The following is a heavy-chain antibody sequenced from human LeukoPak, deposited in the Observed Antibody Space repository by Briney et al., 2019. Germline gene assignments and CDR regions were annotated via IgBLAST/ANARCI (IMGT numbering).Heavy chain of an antibody. J-gene: IGHJ3*02. V-gene: IGHV4-39*07. CDR1: GGSISSSSYY. CDR2: IYYSGST. D-gene: IGHD3-16*02. CDR3: ARDRANYDYVWGSYRHPDAFDI. Sequence: SETLSLTCTVSGGSISSSSYYWGWIRQPPGKGLEWIGSIYYSGSTYYNPSLKSRVTISVDTSKNQFSLKLTSVTAADTAMYYCARDRANYDYVWGSYRHPDAFDIWGQGTMVTVSS.